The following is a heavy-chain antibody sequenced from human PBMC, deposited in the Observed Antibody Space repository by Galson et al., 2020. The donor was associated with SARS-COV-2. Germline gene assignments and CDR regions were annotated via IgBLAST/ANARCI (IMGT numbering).Heavy chain of an antibody. J-gene: IGHJ4*02. V-gene: IGHV4-30-2*01. CDR2: IYRGENA. CDR3: VINYVRNCTSPSCFETDH. Sequence: SETLSLTCAVSGASIRSDDFSWSWIRQPPGKSLEWVGYIYRGENAYYSPSLQGRVSMSVDKSKNQFSLNLKSVTAADTAMYYCVINYVRNCTSPSCFETDHWGRGTLVTVSS. D-gene: IGHD2-2*01. CDR1: GASIRSDDFS.